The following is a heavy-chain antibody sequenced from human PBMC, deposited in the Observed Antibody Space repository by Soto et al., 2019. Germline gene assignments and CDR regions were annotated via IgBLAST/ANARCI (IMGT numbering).Heavy chain of an antibody. D-gene: IGHD6-19*01. CDR3: ARVRIAVAAPFDY. Sequence: EVQLVESGGGLVQPGGSLRLSCAASGFTFSSYWMSWVRQAPGKGLEWVANIKQDGSEKYYVDSVKGRFTISRDNAKNSLYLQINSLRAEDTAVYYCARVRIAVAAPFDYWGQGTLVTVSS. J-gene: IGHJ4*02. CDR1: GFTFSSYW. V-gene: IGHV3-7*01. CDR2: IKQDGSEK.